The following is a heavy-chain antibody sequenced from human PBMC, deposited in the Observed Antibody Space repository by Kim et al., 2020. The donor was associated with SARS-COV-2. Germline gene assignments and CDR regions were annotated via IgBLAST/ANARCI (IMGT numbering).Heavy chain of an antibody. CDR1: GGSFSGYY. Sequence: SETLSLTCAVYGGSFSGYYWSWIRQPPGKGLEWIGEINHSGSTNYNPSLKSRVTISVDTSKNQFSLKLSSVTAADTAVYYCATLRRRDGYNSYRPFDYWGQGTLVTVSS. D-gene: IGHD5-12*01. CDR3: ATLRRRDGYNSYRPFDY. V-gene: IGHV4-34*01. CDR2: INHSGST. J-gene: IGHJ4*02.